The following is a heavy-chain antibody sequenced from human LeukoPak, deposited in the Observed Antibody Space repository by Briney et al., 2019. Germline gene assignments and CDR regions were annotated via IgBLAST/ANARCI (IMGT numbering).Heavy chain of an antibody. CDR3: ARRSYGDYYFDY. Sequence: QPGGSLRLSCAASGFTFSTYSMNWVRQAPGKGPEWVSYISGSGTTISYADSVKGRFTISRDNVKNSLYLQTNSLRAEDTAVYYCARRSYGDYYFDYWGQGILVTVSS. CDR1: GFTFSTYS. D-gene: IGHD4-17*01. J-gene: IGHJ4*02. V-gene: IGHV3-48*01. CDR2: ISGSGTTI.